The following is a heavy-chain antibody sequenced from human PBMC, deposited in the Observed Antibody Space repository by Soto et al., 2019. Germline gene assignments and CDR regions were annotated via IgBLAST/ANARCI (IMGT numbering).Heavy chain of an antibody. J-gene: IGHJ2*01. V-gene: IGHV1-2*02. CDR3: AREGGAAPGARREWYLDL. CDR1: GYPLTDFY. CDR2: INPHTGDT. Sequence: QVQLVQSGAEVKKPGASVTVSCKTSGYPLTDFYIHWVRQAPGQGLEWMAWINPHTGDTNTALRFQGRVTRTRATSINTAFMELTRLSSDDTAVYYCAREGGAAPGARREWYLDLWGRGTLVSVSS. D-gene: IGHD6-25*01.